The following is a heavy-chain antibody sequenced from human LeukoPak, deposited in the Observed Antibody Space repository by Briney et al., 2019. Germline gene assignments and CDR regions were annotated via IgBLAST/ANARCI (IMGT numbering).Heavy chain of an antibody. J-gene: IGHJ4*02. V-gene: IGHV1-69*05. CDR1: GGTFSSYA. Sequence: WASVKVSCKASGGTFSSYAISWVRQAPGQGLEWMGGIIPIFGTANYAQKFQGRVTMTTDTSTSTAYMELRSLRSDGTAVYYCARSFMVRGQVSDYWGQGTLVTVSS. CDR2: IIPIFGTA. CDR3: ARSFMVRGQVSDY. D-gene: IGHD3-10*01.